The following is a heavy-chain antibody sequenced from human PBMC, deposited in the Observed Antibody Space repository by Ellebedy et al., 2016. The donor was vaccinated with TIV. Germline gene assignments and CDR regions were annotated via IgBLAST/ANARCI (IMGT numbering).Heavy chain of an antibody. V-gene: IGHV4-31*03. CDR3: ARVVVVPAATFDY. J-gene: IGHJ4*02. D-gene: IGHD2-2*01. CDR1: GGSISSGGYY. Sequence: SETLSLXXTVSGGSISSGGYYWSWIRQHPGKGLEWIGYIYYSGSTYYNPSLKSRVTISVDTSKNQFSLKLSSVTAADTAVYYCARVVVVPAATFDYWGQGTLVTVSS. CDR2: IYYSGST.